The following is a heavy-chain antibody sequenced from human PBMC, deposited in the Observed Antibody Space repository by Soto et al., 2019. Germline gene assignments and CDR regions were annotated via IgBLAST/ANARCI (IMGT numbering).Heavy chain of an antibody. D-gene: IGHD6-13*01. J-gene: IGHJ6*02. V-gene: IGHV1-58*02. CDR1: GFTVSNSA. CDR3: AAFDSDSSSWSPYGMDV. Sequence: QTQLVQSGPEVKKPGTSVKVSCKASGFTVSNSAIQWVRQARGQRLEWMGWIVVGSGDTNYAQKCQDRDTITRXXHXSXXSMELSSLSSEDTAVYYCAAFDSDSSSWSPYGMDVWGQGTTVTVSS. CDR2: IVVGSGDT.